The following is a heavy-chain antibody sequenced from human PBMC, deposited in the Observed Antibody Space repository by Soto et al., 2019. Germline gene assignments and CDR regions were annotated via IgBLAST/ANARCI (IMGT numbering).Heavy chain of an antibody. D-gene: IGHD5-18*01. V-gene: IGHV4-34*01. J-gene: IGHJ4*02. CDR3: GSGYSYGY. CDR1: GGSFSGYY. CDR2: INHSGST. Sequence: PSDTLSLTCAVYGGSFSGYYWSWIRQPPGKGLEWIGEINHSGSTNYNPSLKSRVTISVDTSKYQFSLKLSSVTAADTAVYYCGSGYSYGYWGQGTLVTVSS.